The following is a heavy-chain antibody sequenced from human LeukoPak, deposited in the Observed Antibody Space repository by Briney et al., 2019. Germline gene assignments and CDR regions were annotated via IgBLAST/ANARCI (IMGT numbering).Heavy chain of an antibody. J-gene: IGHJ5*02. CDR3: ARQDIVVVVAATLGYWFDP. D-gene: IGHD2-15*01. CDR1: GGSLTSTSHY. Sequence: PSETLSLSCTVSGGSLTSTSHYWDWVRQPPGKGLEWLGSIYSSGSTYYNPSLKSRVTVSFDTSKNQFSLKLSSVTAADTAVYYCARQDIVVVVAATLGYWFDPWGQGTLVTVSS. V-gene: IGHV4-39*01. CDR2: IYSSGST.